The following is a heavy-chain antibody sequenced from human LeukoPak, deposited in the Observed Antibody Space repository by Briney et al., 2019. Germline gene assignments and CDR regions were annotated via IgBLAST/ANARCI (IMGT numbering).Heavy chain of an antibody. CDR2: ISGSDGST. CDR3: ARDRDYGDYRGYAFDI. V-gene: IGHV3-23*01. D-gene: IGHD4-17*01. Sequence: GGPLRLSCAASGFTFSNAWMSWVRQAPGKGLEFVSSISGSDGSTHYADSMKGRFTISRDNSKNTLYLQMNSLRAEDTAVYYCARDRDYGDYRGYAFDIWGQGTMVTVSS. CDR1: GFTFSNAW. J-gene: IGHJ3*02.